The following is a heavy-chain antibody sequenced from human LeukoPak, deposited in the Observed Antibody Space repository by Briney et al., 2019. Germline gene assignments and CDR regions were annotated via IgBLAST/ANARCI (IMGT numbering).Heavy chain of an antibody. V-gene: IGHV1-69*05. CDR1: GGTFSSYA. J-gene: IGHJ4*02. D-gene: IGHD5-24*01. Sequence: ASVKVSCKASGGTFSSYAISWVRQAPGQGLEWMGGIIPIFGTANYAQKFQGRVTITTDESTSTAYMELSSLRSEDTAVYYCARDSGREMATIGLFDYWGQGTLVTVSS. CDR3: ARDSGREMATIGLFDY. CDR2: IIPIFGTA.